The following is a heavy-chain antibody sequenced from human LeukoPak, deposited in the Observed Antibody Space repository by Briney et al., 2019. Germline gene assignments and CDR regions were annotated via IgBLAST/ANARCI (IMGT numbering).Heavy chain of an antibody. CDR1: GFTFSSYA. CDR3: TRGRLNAAGWYFDL. J-gene: IGHJ2*01. D-gene: IGHD3-16*01. Sequence: GGSLRLSCAASGFTFSSYAMSWVRQAPGKGLEWVSAISGSGGSTYYADSVKDRFTISRDNSKNTLYLQMSSLRAEDTAVYYCTRGRLNAAGWYFDLWGRGTLVTVSS. V-gene: IGHV3-23*01. CDR2: ISGSGGST.